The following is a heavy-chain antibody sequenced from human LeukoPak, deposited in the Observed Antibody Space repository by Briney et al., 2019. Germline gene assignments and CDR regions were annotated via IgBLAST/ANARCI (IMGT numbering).Heavy chain of an antibody. V-gene: IGHV3-23*01. CDR2: ISGSGGST. D-gene: IGHD3-10*01. J-gene: IGHJ3*02. CDR1: GFTFSDYY. CDR3: AKFGLAGSGRYHDAFDI. Sequence: GGSLRLSCAASGFTFSDYYMSWVRQAPGKGLEWVSAISGSGGSTYYADSVKGRSTISRDNSKNTLYLQMNSLRAEDTAVYYCAKFGLAGSGRYHDAFDIWGQGTMVTVSS.